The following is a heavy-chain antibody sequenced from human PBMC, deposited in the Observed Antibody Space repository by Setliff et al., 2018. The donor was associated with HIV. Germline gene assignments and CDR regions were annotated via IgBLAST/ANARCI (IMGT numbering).Heavy chain of an antibody. CDR2: INPNSGGT. D-gene: IGHD6-19*01. J-gene: IGHJ6*02. Sequence: VKVSCKASGYTFTGYYMHWVRQAPGQGLEWMGWINPNSGGTNYAQKFQGWVTMTRDTSISTAYMELSRLRSDDTAVYYCARFHSSGWYNGMDVWGQGTTVTVSS. V-gene: IGHV1-2*04. CDR3: ARFHSSGWYNGMDV. CDR1: GYTFTGYY.